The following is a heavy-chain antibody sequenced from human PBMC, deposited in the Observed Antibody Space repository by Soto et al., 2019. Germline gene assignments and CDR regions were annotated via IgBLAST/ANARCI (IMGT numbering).Heavy chain of an antibody. J-gene: IGHJ6*02. CDR1: EFTFSNYG. CDR2: ILNDGSNR. Sequence: QVQLVESGGGVVQPGRSLRLSCAASEFTFSNYGMHWVRQAPGKGLEWVAVILNDGSNRYHADSEKDRFTNTRDNSKNTLYLQMNRLRAEDTVVYYCARDDEYSGNGMDVWGQGTRVTVS. CDR3: ARDDEYSGNGMDV. V-gene: IGHV3-33*01. D-gene: IGHD3-10*01.